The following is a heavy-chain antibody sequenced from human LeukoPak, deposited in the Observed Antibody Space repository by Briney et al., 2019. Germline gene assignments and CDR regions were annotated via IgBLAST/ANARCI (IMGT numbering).Heavy chain of an antibody. CDR2: INPNSGGT. CDR3: ASASSAGTTQYYYYGMDV. D-gene: IGHD1-1*01. J-gene: IGHJ6*02. Sequence: GASVKVSCKASGYTFTGYYMHWVRQAPGQGLEWMGWINPNSGGTNYAQKFQGRVTMTRDTSISTAYMELSRLRSDDTAGYYCASASSAGTTQYYYYGMDVWGQGTTVTVSS. CDR1: GYTFTGYY. V-gene: IGHV1-2*02.